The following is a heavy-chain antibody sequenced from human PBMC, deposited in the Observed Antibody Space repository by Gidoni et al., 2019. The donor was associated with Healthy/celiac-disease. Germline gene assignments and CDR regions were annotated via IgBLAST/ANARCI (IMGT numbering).Heavy chain of an antibody. CDR2: ISAYNGNT. V-gene: IGHV1-18*01. CDR1: GYTFTSYG. D-gene: IGHD6-13*01. J-gene: IGHJ5*02. CDR3: ARDLSLGQYSSSWYVGAWFDP. Sequence: QVQLVQSGAEVKKPGASVKVSCKASGYTFTSYGISWVRQAPGQGREWMGWISAYNGNTNYAQKLQGRVTMTTDTSTSTAYMELRSLRSDDTAVYYWARDLSLGQYSSSWYVGAWFDPWGQGTLVTVSS.